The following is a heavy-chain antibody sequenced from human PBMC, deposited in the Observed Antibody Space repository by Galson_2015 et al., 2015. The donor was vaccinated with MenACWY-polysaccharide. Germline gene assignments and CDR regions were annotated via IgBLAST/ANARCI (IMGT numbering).Heavy chain of an antibody. D-gene: IGHD3/OR15-3a*01. CDR1: GFTFNKFY. CDR2: LSGPGDAT. Sequence: SLRLSCAASGFTFNKFYMAWVRQAPGKGPEWVSALSGPGDATFYADSVRGRFTISRDNSQNTPYLHMSSLRVDDTAVYFCAKDLHWYGMDVWGHGTTVTVS. V-gene: IGHV3-23*01. J-gene: IGHJ6*02. CDR3: AKDLHWYGMDV.